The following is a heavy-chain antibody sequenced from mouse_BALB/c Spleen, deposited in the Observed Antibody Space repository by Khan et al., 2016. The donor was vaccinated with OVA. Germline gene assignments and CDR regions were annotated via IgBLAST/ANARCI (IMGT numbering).Heavy chain of an antibody. D-gene: IGHD4-1*01. V-gene: IGHV5-6*01. CDR2: ISSGGDYT. CDR3: ASHLTGSFAY. CDR1: GFTFSSYS. J-gene: IGHJ3*01. Sequence: VQLKESGGDLVEPGGSLKLSCAASGFTFSSYSMSWVRQTPDKRLEWVATISSGGDYTYYPDSVKGRFTISRDNAKNTLYLQMSSLKSEDTAMYYCASHLTGSFAYWGQGTLVTVSA.